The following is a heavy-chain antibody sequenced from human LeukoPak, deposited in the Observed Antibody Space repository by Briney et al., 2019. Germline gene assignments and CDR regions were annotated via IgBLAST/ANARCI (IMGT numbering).Heavy chain of an antibody. CDR2: IKSQTDGGTT. CDR3: TTGTWIQLWLADY. D-gene: IGHD5-18*01. CDR1: GFTFTNAC. Sequence: GGSLRLSCKGSGFTFTNACMSWDRLAPGKGLEWVGHIKSQTDGGTTDYAAPVKGRFTISRDDSKNTLYLQLNSLKTEDTAVYYCTTGTWIQLWLADYWGQGTLVTVSS. J-gene: IGHJ4*02. V-gene: IGHV3-15*01.